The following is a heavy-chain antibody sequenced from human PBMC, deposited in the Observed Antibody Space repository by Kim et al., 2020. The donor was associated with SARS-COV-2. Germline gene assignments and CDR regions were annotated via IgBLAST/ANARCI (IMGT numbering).Heavy chain of an antibody. D-gene: IGHD6-13*01. V-gene: IGHV3-30*01. J-gene: IGHJ4*02. CDR3: ARDHGPYRIAAAGVY. Sequence: DSVKGRFTNSRDNSRNTLYLQMNSLRAEDTAVYYCARDHGPYRIAAAGVYWGQGTLVTVSS.